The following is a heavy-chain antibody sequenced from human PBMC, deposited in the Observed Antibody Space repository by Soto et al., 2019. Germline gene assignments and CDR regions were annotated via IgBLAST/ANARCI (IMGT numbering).Heavy chain of an antibody. Sequence: PGGSLRLSCAAPGFTFSSYAMHWVRQAPGKGLEWVAVISYDGSNKYYADSVKGRFTISRDNSKNTLYLQMNSLRAEDTAVYYCARDYQGYCSSTSCPRYGMDVWGQGTTVTVSS. CDR1: GFTFSSYA. V-gene: IGHV3-30-3*01. CDR2: ISYDGSNK. J-gene: IGHJ6*02. CDR3: ARDYQGYCSSTSCPRYGMDV. D-gene: IGHD2-2*01.